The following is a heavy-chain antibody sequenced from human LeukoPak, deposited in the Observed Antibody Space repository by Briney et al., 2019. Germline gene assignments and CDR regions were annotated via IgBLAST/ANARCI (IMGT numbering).Heavy chain of an antibody. J-gene: IGHJ4*02. CDR2: IYYSGST. D-gene: IGHD3-22*01. CDR3: ARGYDSSAYYFFDY. Sequence: SETLSLTCTLSGGSISSYYWSWVRQPPGKGLEWIGYIYYSGSTNYNPSLKSRDTISVDTSKNQFSLKLSSVTAADTAVYYCARGYDSSAYYFFDYWGQGTLVTVSS. CDR1: GGSISSYY. V-gene: IGHV4-59*01.